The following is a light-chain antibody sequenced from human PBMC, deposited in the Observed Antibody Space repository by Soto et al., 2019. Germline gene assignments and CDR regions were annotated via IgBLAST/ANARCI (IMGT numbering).Light chain of an antibody. J-gene: IGLJ1*01. CDR3: GAWDSSLDVYV. CDR1: SSNIGTNT. Sequence: QSVLTQPPSASGTPGQRVSISCSGGSSNIGTNTVNWYQHLPGTAPKLLIFSNDERPSGVPDRFSGSKSGTSASLAISGLQTGVEGDYSCGAWDSSLDVYVFGGGTKLTVL. CDR2: SND. V-gene: IGLV1-44*01.